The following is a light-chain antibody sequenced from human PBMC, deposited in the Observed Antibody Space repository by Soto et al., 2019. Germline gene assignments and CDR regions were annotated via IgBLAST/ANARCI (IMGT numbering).Light chain of an antibody. CDR3: QQYGSSPRT. Sequence: IGLTQSPGTLALSPGERATLSCRASQSVSRSFLGWYQQKPGQAPRLLIYDASSRATGIPDRFSGSGSETDVTLTISRLEPEDFAVYYCQQYGSSPRTFGQGTKVEIK. CDR1: QSVSRSF. CDR2: DAS. J-gene: IGKJ1*01. V-gene: IGKV3-20*01.